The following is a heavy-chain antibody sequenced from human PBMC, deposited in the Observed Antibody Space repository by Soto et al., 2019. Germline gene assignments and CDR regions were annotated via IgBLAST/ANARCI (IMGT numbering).Heavy chain of an antibody. D-gene: IGHD2-2*01. CDR1: GGTFSSYT. CDR3: ARDRPRYCSSTRCSHNWFDP. J-gene: IGHJ5*02. Sequence: QVQLVQSGAEVKKPGSSVKVSCKASGGTFSSYTISWVRQAPGQGLEWMGRIIPILGIANYAQKFQGRVTITADKSTSTAYMKLSSLRSEDTAVYYCARDRPRYCSSTRCSHNWFDPWGQGTLVTVSS. CDR2: IIPILGIA. V-gene: IGHV1-69*08.